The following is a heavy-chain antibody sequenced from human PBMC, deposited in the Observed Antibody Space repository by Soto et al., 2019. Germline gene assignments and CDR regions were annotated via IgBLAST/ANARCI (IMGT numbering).Heavy chain of an antibody. D-gene: IGHD2-2*01. Sequence: QVQLVESGGGVVQPGRSLRLSCAASGFTFSSYGMHWVRQAPGKGLEWVAVISYDGSNKYYADSVKGRFTISRDNSKNTLYLQMNSLRTEDTAVDYCAKDGGYCGSTSCYGPYYYYGMDVWGQGTTVTVSS. CDR2: ISYDGSNK. CDR1: GFTFSSYG. J-gene: IGHJ6*02. V-gene: IGHV3-30*18. CDR3: AKDGGYCGSTSCYGPYYYYGMDV.